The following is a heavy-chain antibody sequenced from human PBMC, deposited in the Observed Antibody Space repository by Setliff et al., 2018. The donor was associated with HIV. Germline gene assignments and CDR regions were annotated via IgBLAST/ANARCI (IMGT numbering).Heavy chain of an antibody. Sequence: GGSLRLSCLASGFTFSSYEMNWVRQAPGKGLEWVSDISSSGSTIYYADSVKGRFTISRDNAKNSLYLQMNSLRAEDTAVYYCAREGARCTSVRCYTPDYWGQGTLVTVSS. V-gene: IGHV3-48*03. J-gene: IGHJ4*02. D-gene: IGHD2-2*02. CDR1: GFTFSSYE. CDR3: AREGARCTSVRCYTPDY. CDR2: ISSSGSTI.